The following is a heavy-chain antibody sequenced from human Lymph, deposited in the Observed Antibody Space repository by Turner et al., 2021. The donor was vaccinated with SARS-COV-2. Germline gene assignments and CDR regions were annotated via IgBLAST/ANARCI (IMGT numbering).Heavy chain of an antibody. V-gene: IGHV3-23*01. J-gene: IGHJ4*01. D-gene: IGHD3-10*01. CDR1: GITFSSYA. Sequence: EVQLLESGGGLVQPGGSLRLSCAASGITFSSYAMRWVRQAPRKGVEVGSNIRWSGGRTYQADSVKGRFTISRNNSKNTLYLQGNSLRGGETAVYYWAEDPKWFVPSAVDYWGQGTLVTVSS. CDR2: IRWSGGRT. CDR3: AEDPKWFVPSAVDY.